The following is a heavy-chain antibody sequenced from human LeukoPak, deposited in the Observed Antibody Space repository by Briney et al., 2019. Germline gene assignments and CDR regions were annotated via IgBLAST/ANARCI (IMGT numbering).Heavy chain of an antibody. D-gene: IGHD3-22*01. Sequence: PGGSLRLSCAASGFTFDDYAMHWVRQAPGKGLEWVSGISWNSGSIGYADSVKGRFTISRDNAKNSLYLQMNSLRAEDTAVYYCARDYHYNSSEYAFDIWGQGTMVTVSS. J-gene: IGHJ3*02. CDR3: ARDYHYNSSEYAFDI. CDR1: GFTFDDYA. V-gene: IGHV3-9*01. CDR2: ISWNSGSI.